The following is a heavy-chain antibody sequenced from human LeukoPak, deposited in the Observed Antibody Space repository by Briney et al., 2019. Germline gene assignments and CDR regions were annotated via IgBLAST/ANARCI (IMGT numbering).Heavy chain of an antibody. J-gene: IGHJ4*02. CDR2: ISSSSSYI. CDR1: GFTFSSYS. Sequence: GGSLRLSCAASGFTFSSYSMNWVRQAPGKGLEWVSSISSSSSYIYYADSVKGRFTISRDNAKNSLYLQMNSLRAEDTAVYYCARARIAAAEGGFDYWGQGTLVTVSS. D-gene: IGHD6-25*01. V-gene: IGHV3-21*01. CDR3: ARARIAAAEGGFDY.